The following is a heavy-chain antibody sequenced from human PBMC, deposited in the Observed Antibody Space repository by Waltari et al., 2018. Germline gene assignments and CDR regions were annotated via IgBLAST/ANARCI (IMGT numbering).Heavy chain of an antibody. V-gene: IGHV4-30-4*08. CDR3: ARDPYSTSSPYDAFDI. CDR2: ISYSGST. Sequence: QVQLQESGPALVKPSQTLSLTCSVSGGYISSGSYYWSWIRQPPGKGLEWIGYISYSGSTYYNGSLKSRVSISIDRSKNLFSLKLNSVTAADTAVYYCARDPYSTSSPYDAFDIWGQGTRVAVSS. J-gene: IGHJ3*02. CDR1: GGYISSGSYY. D-gene: IGHD6-6*01.